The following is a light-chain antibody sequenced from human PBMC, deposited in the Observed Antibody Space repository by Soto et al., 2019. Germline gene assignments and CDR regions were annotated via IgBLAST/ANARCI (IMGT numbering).Light chain of an antibody. J-gene: IGKJ5*01. CDR2: AAY. CDR3: IQANRVQIS. Sequence: DIQMTHSPSCVSASVVDGVTVTCRASQGISTNLACYQQKPGKAPKLMIYAAYSLQSGVTPRFSGSGSGKDFTITIRSLQNEDFEIYYCIQANRVQISFGHGTQLEIK. CDR1: QGISTN. V-gene: IGKV1-12*01.